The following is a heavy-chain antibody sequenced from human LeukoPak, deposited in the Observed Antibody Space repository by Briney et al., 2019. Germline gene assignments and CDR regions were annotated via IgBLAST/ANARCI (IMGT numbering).Heavy chain of an antibody. D-gene: IGHD4-17*01. CDR3: AKSDYGDYVAHDY. V-gene: IGHV3-23*01. CDR1: GFTFSSYA. CDR2: ISGSGGST. J-gene: IGHJ4*02. Sequence: PVGSLRLSCAASGFTFSSYAMSWVRQAPGKGLEWVSAISGSGGSTYYADSVKGRFAISRDNSKNTLYLQMNSLRAEDTAVYYCAKSDYGDYVAHDYWGQGTLVTVSS.